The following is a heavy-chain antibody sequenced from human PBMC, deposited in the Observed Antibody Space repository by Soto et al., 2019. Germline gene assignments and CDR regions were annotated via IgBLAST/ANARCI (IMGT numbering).Heavy chain of an antibody. CDR3: AREIPIAAGGTRFDY. CDR1: GDSVSSSSVA. Sequence: SQTLSLTCAISGDSVSSSSVAWNWIRQSPSRGLEWLGRTYYRSKWYNDYAVSVKSRMTINPDTSKNQFSLQLNSVTPEDTAVYYCAREIPIAAGGTRFDYWGQGTLVTVSS. CDR2: TYYRSKWYN. D-gene: IGHD6-13*01. V-gene: IGHV6-1*01. J-gene: IGHJ4*02.